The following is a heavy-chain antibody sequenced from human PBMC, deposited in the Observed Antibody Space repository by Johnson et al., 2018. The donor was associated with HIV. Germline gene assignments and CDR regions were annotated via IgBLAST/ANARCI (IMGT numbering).Heavy chain of an antibody. CDR3: ARDRWGSSMRSDAVDI. V-gene: IGHV3-74*02. CDR2: ISGTGDST. J-gene: IGHJ3*02. Sequence: VQLVESGGDLVQPGGSLRLSCAASGFSFNNYWMHWVRQAPGKGLEWVSGISGTGDSTYYADSVKGRFTISRDNAKNSLYLQMNSLRAEDTAVYYCARDRWGSSMRSDAVDIWGQGTMVTVSS. D-gene: IGHD3-16*01. CDR1: GFSFNNYW.